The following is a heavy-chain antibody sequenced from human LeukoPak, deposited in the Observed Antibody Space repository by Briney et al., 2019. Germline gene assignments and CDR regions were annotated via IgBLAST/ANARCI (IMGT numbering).Heavy chain of an antibody. D-gene: IGHD3-22*01. CDR1: GYSFTSYW. Sequence: GESLKISCKGSGYSFTSYWIGWVRQMPGKGLEWMGITYPGDSDTRYSPSFQGQVTISDDKSISTARLQWSSLKASDTAMYYCARRTYYYDSSGYYLSVNWFDPWGQGTLVTVSS. CDR3: ARRTYYYDSSGYYLSVNWFDP. V-gene: IGHV5-51*01. CDR2: TYPGDSDT. J-gene: IGHJ5*02.